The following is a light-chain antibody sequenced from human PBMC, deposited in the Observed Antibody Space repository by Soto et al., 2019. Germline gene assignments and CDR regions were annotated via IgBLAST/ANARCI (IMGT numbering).Light chain of an antibody. J-gene: IGKJ1*01. CDR2: EAS. CDR1: QSISDY. V-gene: IGKV1-5*03. CDR3: QQYDRFTWT. Sequence: DIQMTQSPSTLSASVGDRVIITCRASQSISDYLAWYQQKPGKAPKLLIYEASNLENGVPPRFSGSGSGTDFTLTITSLLPDDFATYYCQQYDRFTWTFGQGTKVDIK.